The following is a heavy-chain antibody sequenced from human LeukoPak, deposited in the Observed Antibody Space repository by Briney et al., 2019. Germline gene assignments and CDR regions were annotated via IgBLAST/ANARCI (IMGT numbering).Heavy chain of an antibody. D-gene: IGHD3-22*01. Sequence: ASVKVSCKASGYSFTGYYMHWVRQAPGQGLEWMGWINPNSGDTNFAQKFQGRVTMTKDTSTSTVYMEVSRLRSDDTAVFYCARGNYDSSDFGYFQHWGQGTLVTVSS. CDR3: ARGNYDSSDFGYFQH. V-gene: IGHV1-2*02. J-gene: IGHJ1*01. CDR1: GYSFTGYY. CDR2: INPNSGDT.